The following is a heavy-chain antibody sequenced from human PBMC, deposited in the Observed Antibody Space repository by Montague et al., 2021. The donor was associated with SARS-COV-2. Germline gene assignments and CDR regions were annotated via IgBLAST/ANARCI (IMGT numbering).Heavy chain of an antibody. CDR3: ARDRDWDDWCGMDV. Sequence: SLRLSCAASGFIFSSYEMNWVRQASGKGLEWISYISSSGGGSTKXYTXSVRGRFTISRDNAKNSLYLQMNSLRVEDTAIYYCARDRDWDDWCGMDVWGQGTTVTISS. J-gene: IGHJ6*02. CDR1: GFIFSSYE. CDR2: ISSSGGGSTK. D-gene: IGHD2-21*01. V-gene: IGHV3-48*03.